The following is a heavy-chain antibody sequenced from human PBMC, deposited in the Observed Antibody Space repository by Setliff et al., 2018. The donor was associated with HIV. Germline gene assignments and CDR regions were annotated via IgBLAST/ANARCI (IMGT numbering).Heavy chain of an antibody. CDR1: GFTFSTYA. V-gene: IGHV3-23*01. CDR3: AREAHSAWNRGAVATLYFGY. J-gene: IGHJ4*02. Sequence: PGGSLRLSCAASGFTFSTYAMSWVRQAPGKGLEWVSAISNSGGDTYYADSVKGRFTISRDNSKNTLYLQMNSLRAEDTAVYYCAREAHSAWNRGAVATLYFGYWGQGTLVTVSS. D-gene: IGHD1-1*01. CDR2: ISNSGGDT.